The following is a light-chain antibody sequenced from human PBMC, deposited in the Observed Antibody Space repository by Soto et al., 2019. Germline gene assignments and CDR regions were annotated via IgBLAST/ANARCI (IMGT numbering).Light chain of an antibody. J-gene: IGKJ2*01. CDR1: QRITSNF. V-gene: IGKV3-20*01. CDR2: GAS. CDR3: QQYGRSPFT. Sequence: EIVLTQSPVTLSLSPGEIATLSCRASQRITSNFLAWFQQKSGLAPRLLIYGASTRASGVPDRFSGGGSGTDFVLTSSRLEPEAFAVYYCQQYGRSPFTFGQGTKLQI.